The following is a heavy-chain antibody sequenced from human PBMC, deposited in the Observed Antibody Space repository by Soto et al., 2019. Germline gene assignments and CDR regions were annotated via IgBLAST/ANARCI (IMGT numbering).Heavy chain of an antibody. CDR3: ARLASTLTQSIPPVRYHGMDV. V-gene: IGHV3-11*01. CDR2: ISGPGSSI. Sequence: GGSLRLSCVASGFSLSGYYMTWIRQAPGKGLEWLSYISGPGSSIFYTDSVKGRFIISRDNAKNSLYLQMNSLRAEDTAVYYCARLASTLTQSIPPVRYHGMDVWGQGTTVTVSS. J-gene: IGHJ6*02. D-gene: IGHD2-21*01. CDR1: GFSLSGYY.